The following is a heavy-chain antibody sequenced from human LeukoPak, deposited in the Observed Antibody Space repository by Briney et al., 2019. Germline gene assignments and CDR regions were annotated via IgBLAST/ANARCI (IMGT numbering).Heavy chain of an antibody. CDR2: VSWTGGKV. CDR3: AKDSSGWVLDAFDI. J-gene: IGHJ3*02. D-gene: IGHD6-19*01. CDR1: GFGFDDYA. V-gene: IGHV3-9*01. Sequence: GGSLRLSCAASGFGFDDYAMHWIRQPPGKGLEWVSRVSWTGGKVDYADSVKGRFTISRDNAKNSLYLQMHSLRAEDTALYYCAKDSSGWVLDAFDIWGQGTMVTVSS.